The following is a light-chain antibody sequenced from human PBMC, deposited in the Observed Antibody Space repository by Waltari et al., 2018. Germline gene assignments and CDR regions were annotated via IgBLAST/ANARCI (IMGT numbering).Light chain of an antibody. J-gene: IGKJ1*01. CDR2: WAS. CDR1: PSVLYSSNNKNY. CDR3: QQYYSTPWT. Sequence: DIVMTQSPDPLAVSLGERATIHCTSSPSVLYSSNNKNYLAWYQQKPGQPPKLLIYWASTRESGVPDRFSGSGSGTDFTLTISSLQAEDVAVYYCQQYYSTPWTFGQGTKVEIK. V-gene: IGKV4-1*01.